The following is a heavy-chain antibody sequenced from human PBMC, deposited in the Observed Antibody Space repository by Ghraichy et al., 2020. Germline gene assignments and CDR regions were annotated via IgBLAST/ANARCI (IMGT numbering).Heavy chain of an antibody. CDR1: GGTFSSYA. V-gene: IGHV1-69*13. CDR3: ARGHPEYCSSTSCYFRFWGWFDP. J-gene: IGHJ5*02. Sequence: SVKVSCKASGGTFSSYAISWVRQAPGQGLEWMGGIIPIFGTANYAQKFQGRVTITADESTSTAYMELSSLRSEDTAVYYCARGHPEYCSSTSCYFRFWGWFDPWGQGTLVTVSS. CDR2: IIPIFGTA. D-gene: IGHD2-2*01.